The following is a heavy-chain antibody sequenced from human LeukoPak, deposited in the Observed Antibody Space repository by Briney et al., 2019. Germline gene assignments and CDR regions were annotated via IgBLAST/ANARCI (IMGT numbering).Heavy chain of an antibody. CDR2: INTYSGGT. CDR3: ARDLGSPAGNDAFDI. V-gene: IGHV1-2*06. D-gene: IGHD1-14*01. Sequence: GASVKVSCKASGYTFTGYYIHWIRQAPGQGLEWMGHINTYSGGTDYARKFQGRVTMTRDTSITTAYMELSRLRSDDTAVYYCARDLGSPAGNDAFDIWGQGTMVTVSS. J-gene: IGHJ3*02. CDR1: GYTFTGYY.